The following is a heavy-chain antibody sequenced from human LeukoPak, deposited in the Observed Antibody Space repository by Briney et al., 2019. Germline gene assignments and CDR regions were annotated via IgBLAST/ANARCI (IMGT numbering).Heavy chain of an antibody. D-gene: IGHD5-24*01. J-gene: IGHJ4*02. CDR3: ARRPDGHDY. Sequence: SETLSLTCAVDGGSFRGYYWTWIRQPPGKGLEWIGEINHSGATNYNPSLKSRVTISVDTSKNQFSLRLNSVTAADTAVYYCARRPDGHDYWGQGTRVSVSS. CDR1: GGSFRGYY. CDR2: INHSGAT. V-gene: IGHV4-34*01.